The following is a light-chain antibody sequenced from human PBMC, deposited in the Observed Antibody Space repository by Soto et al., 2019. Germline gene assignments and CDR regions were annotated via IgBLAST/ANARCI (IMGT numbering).Light chain of an antibody. J-gene: IGKJ1*01. Sequence: DIQMTQSPSTLSGAVGDRVTITCRASQTISSWLAWYQQEPGKAPKLLIYKASTLKSGVPSRFSGSGSGKELTLTISSLQPDDFATYYCQHYNSYSEAFGQGTKVELK. V-gene: IGKV1-5*03. CDR2: KAS. CDR3: QHYNSYSEA. CDR1: QTISSW.